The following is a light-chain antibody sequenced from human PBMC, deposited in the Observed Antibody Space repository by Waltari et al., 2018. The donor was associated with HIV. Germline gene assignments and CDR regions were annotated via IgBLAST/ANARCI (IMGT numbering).Light chain of an antibody. CDR2: GAS. V-gene: IGKV3-15*01. CDR1: QSLSSSY. Sequence: EIVLTQSPGTLSLSPGERATLSCRASQSLSSSYLAWYQQKPGQAPRLLIYGASRRATGIPARFSGSGSGTDFTLNIGTLQSEDFAVYYCQQYNKWPRTFGRGTKVEI. CDR3: QQYNKWPRT. J-gene: IGKJ4*02.